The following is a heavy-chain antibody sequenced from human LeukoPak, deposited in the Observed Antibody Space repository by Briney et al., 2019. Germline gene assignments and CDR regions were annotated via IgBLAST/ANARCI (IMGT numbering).Heavy chain of an antibody. D-gene: IGHD2-2*01. V-gene: IGHV4-4*07. J-gene: IGHJ3*02. Sequence: KPSETLSLTCTVSGGSISSYYWSWIRQPAGKGLEWIGRIYTSGSTIYDPSLKSRVTMSVDTSTNQISLRLTSVTAADTAMYYCARKLASSTLKAGAFDIWGQGTMVTVSS. CDR3: ARKLASSTLKAGAFDI. CDR1: GGSISSYY. CDR2: IYTSGST.